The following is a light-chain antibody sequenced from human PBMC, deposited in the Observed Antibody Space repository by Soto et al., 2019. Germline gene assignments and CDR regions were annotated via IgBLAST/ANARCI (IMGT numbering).Light chain of an antibody. CDR1: SSDVGGYNY. V-gene: IGLV2-14*01. J-gene: IGLJ1*01. CDR3: TSFTSTSSLYV. Sequence: QSALTQPASVSGSPGQSITISCTGTSSDVGGYNYVSWYQQYPGKVPKLMIYEVSSRPSGVSNRFSGSKSGNTASLTISGLQAEDEADYFCTSFTSTSSLYVFGTGTKLTVL. CDR2: EVS.